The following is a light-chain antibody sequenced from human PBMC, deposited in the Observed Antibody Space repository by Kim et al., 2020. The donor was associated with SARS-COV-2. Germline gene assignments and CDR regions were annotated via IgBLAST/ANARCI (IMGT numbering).Light chain of an antibody. CDR3: QQCYARPLT. J-gene: IGKJ4*01. Sequence: DIVMTQSPDSLAVSLGERATINCKSSQSLLSTSDNNNYLVWYQQKPGQPPKLLISWASTRESGVPDRFSGSGSGTDFTLTITSLQADDVAVYYCQQCYARPLTFGGGTKLEIK. V-gene: IGKV4-1*01. CDR1: QSLLSTSDNNNY. CDR2: WAS.